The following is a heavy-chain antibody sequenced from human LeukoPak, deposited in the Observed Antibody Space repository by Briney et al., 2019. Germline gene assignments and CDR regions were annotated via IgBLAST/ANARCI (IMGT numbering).Heavy chain of an antibody. CDR3: ARDSNYYDSSDYPGEGFDP. D-gene: IGHD3-22*01. V-gene: IGHV4-39*07. CDR2: IYYSGST. CDR1: GASISSSYYY. J-gene: IGHJ5*02. Sequence: PSETLSLTCTVSGASISSSYYYWGWIRQPPGKGLEWIGSIYYSGSTYYNPSLKSRVTISLGTSKTQFSLKLSSVTAADTAVYYCARDSNYYDSSDYPGEGFDPWGQGTLVTVSS.